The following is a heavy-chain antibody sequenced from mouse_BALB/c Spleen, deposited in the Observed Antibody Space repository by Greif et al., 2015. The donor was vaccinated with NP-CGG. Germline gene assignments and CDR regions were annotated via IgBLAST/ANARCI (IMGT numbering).Heavy chain of an antibody. J-gene: IGHJ4*01. D-gene: IGHD2-4*01. CDR3: VRQGMITTGYAMDY. V-gene: IGHV10S3*01. Sequence: VKDRFTISRDDSQSMLYPQMNNLKTEDTAMYYCVRQGMITTGYAMDYWGQGTSVTVSS.